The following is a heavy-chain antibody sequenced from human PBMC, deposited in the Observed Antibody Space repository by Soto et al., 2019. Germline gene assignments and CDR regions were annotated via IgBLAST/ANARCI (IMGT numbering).Heavy chain of an antibody. D-gene: IGHD3-22*01. CDR1: GFTFSSYA. CDR3: ARSPITMSAFDI. J-gene: IGHJ3*02. V-gene: IGHV3-30-3*01. Sequence: GGSLRLSCAASGFTFSSYAMHWVRQAPGKGLEWVAVISYDGSNKYYADSVKGRFTISRDNSKNTLYLQMNSLRAEDTAVYYCARSPITMSAFDIWAQGTMVTVSS. CDR2: ISYDGSNK.